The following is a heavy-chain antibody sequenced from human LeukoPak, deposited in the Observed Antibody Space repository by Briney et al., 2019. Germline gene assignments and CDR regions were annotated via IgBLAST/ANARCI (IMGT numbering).Heavy chain of an antibody. CDR3: ARGGMAAAAN. CDR1: RYTSTNFY. Sequence: ASVKVSCKASRYTSTNFYLHWVRQAPGQGLEWMGVIKSSGDTTYYAQKLQGRVTMTRDTSTTTVYMELSSLTSEDTAVYFCARGGMAAAANWGQGTLVTVSS. CDR2: IKSSGDTT. V-gene: IGHV1-46*04. D-gene: IGHD6-13*01. J-gene: IGHJ4*02.